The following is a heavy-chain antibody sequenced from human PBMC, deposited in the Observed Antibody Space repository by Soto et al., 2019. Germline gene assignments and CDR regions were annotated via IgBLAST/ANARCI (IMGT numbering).Heavy chain of an antibody. Sequence: QVQLQESGPGLVKPSETLSLTCTVSGGSISSYYWSWIRQPPGKGLAWFGYIYYSGSTNYNPSLKFGVTASVDTCKIRCSLVLSSVTASATARYYCARDACYGSWSHTFPDAFDIGSQVTMVTFSS. V-gene: IGHV4-59*01. CDR3: ARDACYGSWSHTFPDAFDI. CDR1: GGSISSYY. CDR2: IYYSGST. D-gene: IGHD3-10*01. J-gene: IGHJ3*02.